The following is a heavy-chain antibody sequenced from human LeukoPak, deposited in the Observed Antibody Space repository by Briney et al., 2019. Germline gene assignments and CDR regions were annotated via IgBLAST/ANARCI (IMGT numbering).Heavy chain of an antibody. J-gene: IGHJ4*02. CDR2: IYYSGST. CDR3: ARGTPLRVLDY. Sequence: SETLSLTCTVSGGSISNYYWSWIRQPPGKGLDWIGYIYYSGSTNYNPSLKSRVTISVDASKNQFSLNQTSVTAADTAVYFCARGTPLRVLDYWGQGILVTVSS. V-gene: IGHV4-59*01. CDR1: GGSISNYY. D-gene: IGHD1/OR15-1a*01.